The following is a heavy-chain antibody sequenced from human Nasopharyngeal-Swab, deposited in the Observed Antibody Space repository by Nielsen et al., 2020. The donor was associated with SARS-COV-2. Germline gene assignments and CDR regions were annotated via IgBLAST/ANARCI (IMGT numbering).Heavy chain of an antibody. CDR3: ARSGYSNSDIDY. J-gene: IGHJ4*02. D-gene: IGHD6-6*01. CDR2: IIPIFGTA. V-gene: IGHV1-69*13. CDR1: GGTFSSYA. Sequence: SVKVSCKASGGTFSSYAISWGRQAPGQGLEWMGGIIPIFGTADYAQKFQDRVTITADESTSTAYMELSSLRSEDTAVYYCARSGYSNSDIDYWGQGTLVTVSS.